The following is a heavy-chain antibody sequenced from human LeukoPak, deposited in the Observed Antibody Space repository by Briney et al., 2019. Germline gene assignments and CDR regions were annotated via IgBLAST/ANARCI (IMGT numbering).Heavy chain of an antibody. Sequence: AASVKVSCKASGGTFSSYAISWVRQAPGQGLEWMGGIIPIFGTANYAQKFQGRVTITADESTSTAYMELSSLRSEDTAVYYCAREYCSSTSCRPSGFDYWGQGTLVTVSS. V-gene: IGHV1-69*13. CDR2: IIPIFGTA. CDR1: GGTFSSYA. CDR3: AREYCSSTSCRPSGFDY. D-gene: IGHD2-2*01. J-gene: IGHJ4*02.